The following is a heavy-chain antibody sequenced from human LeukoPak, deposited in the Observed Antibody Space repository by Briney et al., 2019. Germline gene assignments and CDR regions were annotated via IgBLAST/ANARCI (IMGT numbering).Heavy chain of an antibody. CDR2: IRFNGAFT. V-gene: IGHV3-30*02. J-gene: IGHJ4*02. CDR1: GFSFSSHG. D-gene: IGHD3-16*01. Sequence: PGGSLRLSCAAAGFSFSSHGMYWVRQAPGKGLEWLAFIRFNGAFTYYGDSVKGRFTISRDNSKNTLYQQMNSLRAEDTAVYYCARDKGDKPFDYWGQGTLVTVSS. CDR3: ARDKGDKPFDY.